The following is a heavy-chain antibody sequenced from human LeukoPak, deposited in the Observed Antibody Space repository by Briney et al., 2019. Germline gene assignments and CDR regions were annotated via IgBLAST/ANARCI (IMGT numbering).Heavy chain of an antibody. CDR3: ARGAGYCSSTSCLENNWFDP. D-gene: IGHD2-2*01. J-gene: IGHJ5*02. CDR2: IHYSGST. Sequence: SETLSLTCTVSDNSVSSGSYYWSWIRQPPGKGLEWIGYIHYSGSTNYNPSLKSRVTISVDTSKNQFSLKLSSVTAADTAVYYCARGAGYCSSTSCLENNWFDPWGQGTLVTVSS. V-gene: IGHV4-61*01. CDR1: DNSVSSGSYY.